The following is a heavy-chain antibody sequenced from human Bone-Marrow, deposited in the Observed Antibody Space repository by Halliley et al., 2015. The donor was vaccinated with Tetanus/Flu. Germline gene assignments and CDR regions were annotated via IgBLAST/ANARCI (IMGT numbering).Heavy chain of an antibody. CDR1: GFTFNTYA. V-gene: IGHV3-30*03. Sequence: SLRLSCAASGFTFNTYAMHWVRQAPGQGLEWVAVISHEGNDKSYVDSVRGRFAISRDNSKNTLYVEMNSLRAGDTAVYYCATFHYSHPTWGPGPLVYVSS. J-gene: IGHJ5*02. CDR3: ATFHYSHPT. D-gene: IGHD2-21*01. CDR2: ISHEGNDK.